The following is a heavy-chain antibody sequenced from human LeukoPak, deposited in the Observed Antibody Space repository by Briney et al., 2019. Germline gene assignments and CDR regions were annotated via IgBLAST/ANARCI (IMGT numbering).Heavy chain of an antibody. V-gene: IGHV3-74*01. CDR2: INSDGSST. CDR3: ARGASGYSYG. J-gene: IGHJ4*02. CDR1: AFIFSGHW. Sequence: GGSLRLFCEGSAFIFSGHWMNWVRQTPGKGLVWVSRINSDGSSTSYADSVKGRFTISRDNAKNTLYLQMNSLRAEDTAMYYCARGASGYSYGWGQGTLVTVSS. D-gene: IGHD5-18*01.